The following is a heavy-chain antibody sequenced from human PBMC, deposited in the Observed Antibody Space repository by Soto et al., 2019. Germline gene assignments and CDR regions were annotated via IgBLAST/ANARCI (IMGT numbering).Heavy chain of an antibody. CDR3: ERPSRIMVAHNYFDF. CDR2: ISSSGRTI. Sequence: PGGSLRLSCEAFGFTFSTYTMNWVRQAPGKGLEWVSYISSSGRTISYADPVKGRFSISRDNAKNSLYLKMNSLRGEDTAVYYCERPSRIMVAHNYFDFWGQGTLVTVYS. V-gene: IGHV3-48*04. CDR1: GFTFSTYT. D-gene: IGHD2-8*01. J-gene: IGHJ4*02.